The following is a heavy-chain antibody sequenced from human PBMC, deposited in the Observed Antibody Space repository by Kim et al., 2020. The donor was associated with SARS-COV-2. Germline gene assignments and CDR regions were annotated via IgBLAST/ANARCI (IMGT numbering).Heavy chain of an antibody. CDR3: ARDIVSTGVFDY. D-gene: IGHD5-12*01. V-gene: IGHV1-18*01. Sequence: ASVKVSCKASGYRFSSYGINWVRQAPGQGLEWMGWISTYTGDTNYAQKFQGRVPMTTETSTSTAYMELRSLRSDDTAVYYCARDIVSTGVFDYWGQGPRVTVSS. J-gene: IGHJ4*02. CDR1: GYRFSSYG. CDR2: ISTYTGDT.